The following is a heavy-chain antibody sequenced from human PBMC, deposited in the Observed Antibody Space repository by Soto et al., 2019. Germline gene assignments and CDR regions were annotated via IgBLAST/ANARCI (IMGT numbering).Heavy chain of an antibody. CDR1: GFSLSSSGVG. D-gene: IGHD2-15*01. J-gene: IGHJ4*02. CDR2: IYWDDDK. CDR3: EHRDCGGGSCPFDY. V-gene: IGHV2-5*02. Sequence: QITLKESGPTLVKPTQTLTLTCTFSGFSLSSSGVGVGWIRQPPGKALEWLALIYWDDDKRYSPSLKTRLTVTKDTSKYQVVFTMTDMDPGDTATYFCEHRDCGGGSCPFDYWGQGTLVTVSS.